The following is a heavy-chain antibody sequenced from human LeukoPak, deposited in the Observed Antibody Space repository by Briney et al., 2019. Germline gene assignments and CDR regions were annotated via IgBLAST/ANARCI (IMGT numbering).Heavy chain of an antibody. CDR3: ARDVGSGSYLTSMDV. D-gene: IGHD3-10*01. CDR2: ISAYNGNT. V-gene: IGHV1-18*01. Sequence: ASVKVSCKASGYTFTSYGISWVRQAPGQGLEWMGWISAYNGNTNYAQKLQGRVTMTTDTSTSTAYMELRSLRSDDTAVYYCARDVGSGSYLTSMDVWGRGTTVTVSS. CDR1: GYTFTSYG. J-gene: IGHJ6*02.